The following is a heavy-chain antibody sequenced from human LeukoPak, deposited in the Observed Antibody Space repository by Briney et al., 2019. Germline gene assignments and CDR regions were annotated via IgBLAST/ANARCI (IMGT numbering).Heavy chain of an antibody. Sequence: SCKASGYTFTSYTMYWVRQAPGKGLEWVSSISSGSSTIHYADSVRGRFTISRDNAKNSLYLQMNSLRDEDTAVYFCARGGGLDVWGQGATVTVSS. CDR3: ARGGGLDV. D-gene: IGHD3-16*01. J-gene: IGHJ6*02. V-gene: IGHV3-48*02. CDR2: ISSGSSTI. CDR1: GYTFTSYT.